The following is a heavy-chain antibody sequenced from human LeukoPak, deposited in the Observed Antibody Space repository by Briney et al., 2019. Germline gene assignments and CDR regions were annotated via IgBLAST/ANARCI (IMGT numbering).Heavy chain of an antibody. D-gene: IGHD3-3*01. CDR2: IYHSGST. V-gene: IGHV4-59*01. Sequence: SETLSLTCTISGGSIIGYYWNWIRQPPGKGLDWIGYIYHSGSTNYNPSLKSRVTISVDTSKTQISLKLRAVTAADTAVYYCARSRVWSDYWGYFDYWGQGTLVTVSS. CDR1: GGSIIGYY. J-gene: IGHJ4*02. CDR3: ARSRVWSDYWGYFDY.